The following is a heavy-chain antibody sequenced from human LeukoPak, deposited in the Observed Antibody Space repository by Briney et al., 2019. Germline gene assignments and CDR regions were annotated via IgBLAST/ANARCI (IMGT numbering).Heavy chain of an antibody. J-gene: IGHJ3*02. D-gene: IGHD4-23*01. Sequence: SETLSLTCAVYGGSFSGYYWSRIRQPPGKGLEWIGEINHSGSTNYNPSLKSRVTISVDTSKNQFSLKLSSVTAADTAVYYCARDYDYGGNSHAFDIWGQGTMVTVSS. CDR3: ARDYDYGGNSHAFDI. CDR2: INHSGST. V-gene: IGHV4-34*01. CDR1: GGSFSGYY.